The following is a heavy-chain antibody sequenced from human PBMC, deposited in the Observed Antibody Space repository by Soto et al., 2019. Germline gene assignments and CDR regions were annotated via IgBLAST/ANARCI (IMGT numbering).Heavy chain of an antibody. V-gene: IGHV1-18*01. CDR1: GYTFTSYD. CDR2: ISVYNGNT. D-gene: IGHD3-10*01. CDR3: ARGGYGSGRTYYYGMDV. J-gene: IGHJ6*02. Sequence: QVQLVQSGAEVKKPGALVKVSCKASGYTFTSYDISWVRQAPGQGLEWMGWISVYNGNTNYAQKLQGRVTMTTDTSTNTAYMELRSLRSDDTAVYYCARGGYGSGRTYYYGMDVWGQGTTVTVSS.